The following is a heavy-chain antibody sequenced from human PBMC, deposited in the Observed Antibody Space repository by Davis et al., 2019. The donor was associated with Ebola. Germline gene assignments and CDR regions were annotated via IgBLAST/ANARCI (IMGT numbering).Heavy chain of an antibody. V-gene: IGHV3-21*01. Sequence: PGGSLRLSCAASGFNFYSYDMTWVRQAPGKGLEWVSSISSSSSYIYYADSVKGRFTISRDNAKNSLYLQMNSLRVEDTAVYYCVRDGIATFGKVKYYYGMDVWGKGTTVTVSS. J-gene: IGHJ6*04. CDR2: ISSSSSYI. CDR1: GFNFYSYD. D-gene: IGHD6-13*01. CDR3: VRDGIATFGKVKYYYGMDV.